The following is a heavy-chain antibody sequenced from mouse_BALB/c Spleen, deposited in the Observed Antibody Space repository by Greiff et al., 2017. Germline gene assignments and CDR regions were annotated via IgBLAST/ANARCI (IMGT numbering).Heavy chain of an antibody. CDR3: ARTGVYYGYAAWFAY. CDR1: GYTFTDYA. J-gene: IGHJ3*01. D-gene: IGHD2-2*01. CDR2: ISTYYGDA. V-gene: IGHV1S137*01. Sequence: QVQLQQSGAELVRPGVSVKISCKGSGYTFTDYAMHWVKQSHAKSLEWIGVISTYYGDASYNQKFKGKATMTVDKSSSTAYMELARLTSEDSAIYYCARTGVYYGYAAWFAYWGQGTLVTVSA.